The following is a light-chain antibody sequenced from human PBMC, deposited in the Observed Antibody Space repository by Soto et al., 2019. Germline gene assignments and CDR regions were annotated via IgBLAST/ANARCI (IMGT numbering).Light chain of an antibody. CDR1: QSINNN. V-gene: IGKV1-17*01. Sequence: DFQTTQSPSSLSASVGDRVIITCRASQSINNNLSWYQQKPGKAPKLLIYAASTLQSGVPSRFSGSGSGTDFTLTISSLQPEDFATYYCQQLNSYPRVTFGQGTRLEI. J-gene: IGKJ5*01. CDR3: QQLNSYPRVT. CDR2: AAS.